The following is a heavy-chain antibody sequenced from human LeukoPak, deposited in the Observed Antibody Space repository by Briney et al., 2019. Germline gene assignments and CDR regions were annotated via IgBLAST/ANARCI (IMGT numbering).Heavy chain of an antibody. V-gene: IGHV3-66*01. Sequence: GGSLRLSCAASGLTVGFKCMSWVRQAPGKGLEWVSIIYSGGSSYYADSVKGRFTVSRDTSKNTLYLQMNSLRAEDTAEYYCATRPDGNDVPYFDYWGQGTLVTVSS. CDR1: GLTVGFKC. CDR2: IYSGGSS. J-gene: IGHJ4*02. D-gene: IGHD1-1*01. CDR3: ATRPDGNDVPYFDY.